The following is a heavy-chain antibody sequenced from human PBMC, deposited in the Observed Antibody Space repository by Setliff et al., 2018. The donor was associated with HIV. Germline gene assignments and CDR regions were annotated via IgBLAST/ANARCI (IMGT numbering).Heavy chain of an antibody. CDR2: IWYDGSDE. Sequence: GGSLRLSCATSGFNFNEAWMSWVRQAPGKGLEWVAVIWYDGSDEYYADSVKGRFTISRDDSKNTVYLQMDSLRPEDTAVYYCARGPGAFGGTSVQNFDYWGQGTLVTVSS. CDR3: ARGPGAFGGTSVQNFDY. J-gene: IGHJ4*02. CDR1: GFNFNEAW. D-gene: IGHD3-16*01. V-gene: IGHV3-33*07.